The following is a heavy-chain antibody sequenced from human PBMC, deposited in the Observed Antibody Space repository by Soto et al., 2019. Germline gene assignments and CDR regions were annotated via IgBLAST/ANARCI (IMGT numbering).Heavy chain of an antibody. CDR2: IIPIFGTA. CDR3: ARAPLGYCSSTSCDPYWFDP. CDR1: GGTFSSYA. Sequence: GASVKVSCKASGGTFSSYAISWVRQAPGQGXEWMGGIIPIFGTANYAQKFQGRVTITADESTSTAYMELSSLRSEDTAVYYCARAPLGYCSSTSCDPYWFDPWGQGTLVTVSS. J-gene: IGHJ5*02. V-gene: IGHV1-69*13. D-gene: IGHD2-2*01.